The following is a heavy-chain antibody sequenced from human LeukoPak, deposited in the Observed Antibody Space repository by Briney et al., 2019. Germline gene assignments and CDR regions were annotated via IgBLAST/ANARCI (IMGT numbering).Heavy chain of an antibody. D-gene: IGHD6-19*01. Sequence: PGGSLRLSCAASGFTVSSNYMSWVRQAPGKGLEWVSVIYSGGSTYYADSVKGRFTISRDNSKNTLYLQMNSLRAEDTAVYYCARHAFASGWTSDAFDIWGQGTMVTVSS. CDR2: IYSGGST. V-gene: IGHV3-53*01. CDR3: ARHAFASGWTSDAFDI. J-gene: IGHJ3*02. CDR1: GFTVSSNY.